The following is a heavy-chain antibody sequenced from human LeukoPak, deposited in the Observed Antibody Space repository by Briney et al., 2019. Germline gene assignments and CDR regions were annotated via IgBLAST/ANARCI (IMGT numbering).Heavy chain of an antibody. D-gene: IGHD1-26*01. CDR1: GYTFTSYG. Sequence: ASVTVSCKASGYTFTSYGISWVRQAPGQGLEWMGWISAYNGNTNYAQKFQGRVTITADKSTSTAYMELSSLRSEDTAVYYCARVGKRAGLDYWGQGTLVTVSS. CDR2: ISAYNGNT. J-gene: IGHJ4*02. CDR3: ARVGKRAGLDY. V-gene: IGHV1-18*01.